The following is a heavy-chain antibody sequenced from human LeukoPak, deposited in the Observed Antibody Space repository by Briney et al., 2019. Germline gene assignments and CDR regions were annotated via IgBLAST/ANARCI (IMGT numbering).Heavy chain of an antibody. CDR1: GFTVSSNY. CDR2: IRFDGSKD. V-gene: IGHV3-30*02. CDR3: AKVGQDYGDHYFFDS. J-gene: IGHJ4*02. D-gene: IGHD4-17*01. Sequence: PGGSLRLSCAASGFTVSSNYMSWVRQAPGKGLEWVAFIRFDGSKDYYADSVKGRFTISRDNAKNTLYLQMNSLRVEDTAVYFCAKVGQDYGDHYFFDSWGQGTLVTVSS.